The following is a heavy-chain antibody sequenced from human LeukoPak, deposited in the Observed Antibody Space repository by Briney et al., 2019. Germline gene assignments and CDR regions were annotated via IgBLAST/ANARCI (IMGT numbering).Heavy chain of an antibody. V-gene: IGHV1-18*01. D-gene: IGHD5-24*01. CDR3: ARDLKMATITRAGY. J-gene: IGHJ4*02. Sequence: ASVKVSCKASGYTFTSYGIIWVRQAPGQGLDWMGWISAYNGNTNYAQKLQGRVTMTTDTSTSTAYMELRSLRSDDTAVYYCARDLKMATITRAGYWGQGTLVTVSS. CDR2: ISAYNGNT. CDR1: GYTFTSYG.